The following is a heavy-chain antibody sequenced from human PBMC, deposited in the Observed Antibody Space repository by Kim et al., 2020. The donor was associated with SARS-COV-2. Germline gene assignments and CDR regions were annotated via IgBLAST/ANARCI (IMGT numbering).Heavy chain of an antibody. CDR3: APAATYMEGGIY. CDR1: GFTFSSYA. J-gene: IGHJ4*02. CDR2: ISYDGSNK. V-gene: IGHV3-30-3*01. Sequence: GGSLRLSCAASGFTFSSYAMHWVRQAPGKGLEWVAVISYDGSNKYYADSVKGRFTISRDNSKNTLYLQMNSLRAEDTAVYYCAPAATYMEGGIYWGQGTL. D-gene: IGHD2-2*01.